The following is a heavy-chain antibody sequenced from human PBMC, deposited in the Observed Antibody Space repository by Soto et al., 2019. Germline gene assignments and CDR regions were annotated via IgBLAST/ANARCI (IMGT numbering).Heavy chain of an antibody. Sequence: QVQLVQSGAEVKKPGSSVKVSCKASGDTFSSYAINWVRQAPGQGLEWMGGIIPMFGTANYAQKFKGRVTITAGESTSTVCMELSSLRSEVTAVCYCARVGPAHYYDSSGYYSPLDYWGQGTLVTVSS. D-gene: IGHD3-22*01. J-gene: IGHJ4*02. V-gene: IGHV1-69*01. CDR1: GDTFSSYA. CDR2: IIPMFGTA. CDR3: ARVGPAHYYDSSGYYSPLDY.